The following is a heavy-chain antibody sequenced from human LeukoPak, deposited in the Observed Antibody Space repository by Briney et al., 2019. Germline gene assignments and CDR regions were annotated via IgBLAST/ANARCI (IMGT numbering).Heavy chain of an antibody. Sequence: PSQTLSLTCTVSGGSISSGSYYWSWIRQPAGKGLEWIGRIYTSGSTNYNPSLKSRVTISVDTSKTQFSLKLSSVTAADTAVYYCAIDVRRATAYYYYYMDVWGKGTRGTVSS. CDR1: GGSISSGSYY. CDR2: IYTSGST. CDR3: AIDVRRATAYYYYYMDV. V-gene: IGHV4-61*02. D-gene: IGHD5-12*01. J-gene: IGHJ6*03.